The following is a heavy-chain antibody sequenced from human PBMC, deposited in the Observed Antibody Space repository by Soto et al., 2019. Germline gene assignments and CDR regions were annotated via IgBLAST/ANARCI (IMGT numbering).Heavy chain of an antibody. V-gene: IGHV3-23*01. J-gene: IGHJ4*02. Sequence: GGSLRLSCAASGFTFSSYAMSWVRQAPGKGLEWVSAMSGSGGSTYYADSVKGRFTISRDNSKNTLYLQMNSLRAEDTAVCYCAKAAVYGDYFDYWGQGTLVTVSS. CDR1: GFTFSSYA. CDR2: MSGSGGST. D-gene: IGHD4-17*01. CDR3: AKAAVYGDYFDY.